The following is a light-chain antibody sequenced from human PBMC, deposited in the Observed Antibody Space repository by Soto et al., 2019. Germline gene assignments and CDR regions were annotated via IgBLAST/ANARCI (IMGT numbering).Light chain of an antibody. Sequence: QSVLTQPPSASGSPGQSVTISCTGTSSDVGDYNYVSWYQQHPSKAPKFIIYEVTKRPSGVADRFSASKSSNTASLTGSGLQDEDDADYYCSSYAGNNNLVFGGGTKLTVL. J-gene: IGLJ2*01. CDR3: SSYAGNNNLV. CDR2: EVT. V-gene: IGLV2-8*01. CDR1: SSDVGDYNY.